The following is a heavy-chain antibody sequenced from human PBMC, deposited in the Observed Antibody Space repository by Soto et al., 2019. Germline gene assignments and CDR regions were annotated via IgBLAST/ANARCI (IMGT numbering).Heavy chain of an antibody. V-gene: IGHV3-23*01. CDR1: GFTFSSYT. J-gene: IGHJ4*02. Sequence: EVQLLESGGGLVQPGGSLRLSCAASGFTFSSYTMNWVRQAPGKGLEWVSLISGSGGSTYYADSVKGRLTISRDNSRNTVYMQMNSRRAEDTAVYYCAKPLYYDGGYDSNWGQGTLVTVSS. D-gene: IGHD3-22*01. CDR2: ISGSGGST. CDR3: AKPLYYDGGYDSN.